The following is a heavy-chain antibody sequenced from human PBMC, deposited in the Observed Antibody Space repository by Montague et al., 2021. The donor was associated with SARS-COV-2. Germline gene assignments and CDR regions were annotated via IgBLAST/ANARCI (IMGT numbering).Heavy chain of an antibody. CDR3: ARGGKYSGYGSLDY. CDR2: IYSGGST. V-gene: IGHV3-53*01. Sequence: SLRLSCAASGFTVSSNYMGWVRQAPGEGLEWVSVIYSGGSTYYADSVKGRFTISRDNSKNTLYLQMNSLRAEDTAVYYCARGGKYSGYGSLDYWGQGTLVTVSS. D-gene: IGHD5-12*01. CDR1: GFTVSSNY. J-gene: IGHJ4*02.